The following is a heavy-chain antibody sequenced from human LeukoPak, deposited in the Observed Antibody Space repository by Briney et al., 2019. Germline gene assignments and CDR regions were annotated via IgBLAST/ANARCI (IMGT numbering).Heavy chain of an antibody. D-gene: IGHD2-15*01. V-gene: IGHV3-21*01. CDR2: ISSSSSYI. CDR1: GFTFTSYS. CDR3: GGLCCSGGSCYSYTDY. J-gene: IGHJ4*02. Sequence: GGSLRLSCAASGFTFTSYSMNWVRQAPGKGLEWVSSISSSSSYIDYAESVKGRFTISRDNAKNSLYMQMNSLRAQDTAVYYCGGLCCSGGSCYSYTDYWGQGTLGTVSS.